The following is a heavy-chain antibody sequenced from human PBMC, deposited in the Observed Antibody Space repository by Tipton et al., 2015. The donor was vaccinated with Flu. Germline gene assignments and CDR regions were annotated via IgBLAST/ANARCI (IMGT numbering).Heavy chain of an antibody. J-gene: IGHJ4*02. Sequence: TLSLTCAVSGYSISSGYHWGWIRQPPGKGLEWIGNIYHSGVTFYSPSLRSRVTISVDTSKNQFSLNLRSVTAADTAVYYCASLKNYGDYGFDSWGQGTLVTVSS. D-gene: IGHD4-17*01. CDR1: GYSISSGYH. CDR3: ASLKNYGDYGFDS. CDR2: IYHSGVT. V-gene: IGHV4-38-2*01.